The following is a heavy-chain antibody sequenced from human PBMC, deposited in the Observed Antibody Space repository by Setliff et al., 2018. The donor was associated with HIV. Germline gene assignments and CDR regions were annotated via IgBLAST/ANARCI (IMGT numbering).Heavy chain of an antibody. CDR1: GFTFSSYS. V-gene: IGHV3-21*01. D-gene: IGHD3-3*01. Sequence: PGGSLRLSRAASGFTFSSYSMNWVRQAPGKGLEWVSSISSSSSYMYYADAVKGRFTISRDNAKKSLYLQMNSLRAEDTAVYYCARDRWSDGVVKADYWGQGTLVTVSS. J-gene: IGHJ4*01. CDR3: ARDRWSDGVVKADY. CDR2: ISSSSSYM.